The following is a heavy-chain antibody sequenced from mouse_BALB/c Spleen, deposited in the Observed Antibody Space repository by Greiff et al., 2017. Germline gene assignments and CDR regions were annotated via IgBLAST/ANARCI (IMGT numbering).Heavy chain of an antibody. V-gene: IGHV1-54*01. Sequence: VQLQQSGAELVRPGTSVKVSCKASGYAFTNYLIEWVKQRPGQGLEWIGVINPGSGGTNYNEKFKGKATLTADKSSSTAYMQLSSLTSDDSAVYFCARLRGNIYAMDYWGQGTSVTVSS. D-gene: IGHD2-1*01. CDR2: INPGSGGT. J-gene: IGHJ4*01. CDR1: GYAFTNYL. CDR3: ARLRGNIYAMDY.